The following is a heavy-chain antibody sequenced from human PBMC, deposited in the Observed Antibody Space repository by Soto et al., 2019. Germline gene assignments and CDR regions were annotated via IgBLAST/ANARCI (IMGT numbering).Heavy chain of an antibody. Sequence: GASVPVSCKASGGTLSSYAIIWVRQAPGQGLEWMGGIIPLLGTANHAQKFQRRVTLPADESTSTAYMHLSSLRYEDTALYYCARDYTYYGSGRTFDYWGQGTLVTVSS. V-gene: IGHV1-69*13. CDR2: IIPLLGTA. D-gene: IGHD3-10*01. CDR1: GGTLSSYA. J-gene: IGHJ4*02. CDR3: ARDYTYYGSGRTFDY.